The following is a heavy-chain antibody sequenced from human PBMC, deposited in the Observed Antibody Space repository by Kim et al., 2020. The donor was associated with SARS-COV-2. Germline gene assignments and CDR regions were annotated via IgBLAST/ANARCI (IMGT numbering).Heavy chain of an antibody. D-gene: IGHD1-26*01. J-gene: IGHJ5*02. Sequence: SETLSLTCTVSGGSISSSSYYWGWIRQPPGKGLEWIGSIYYSGSTYYNPSLKSRVTISVDTSKNQFSLKLSSVTAADTAVYYCARHASQSKWELTFNWFDPWGQGTLVTVSA. V-gene: IGHV4-39*01. CDR2: IYYSGST. CDR1: GGSISSSSYY. CDR3: ARHASQSKWELTFNWFDP.